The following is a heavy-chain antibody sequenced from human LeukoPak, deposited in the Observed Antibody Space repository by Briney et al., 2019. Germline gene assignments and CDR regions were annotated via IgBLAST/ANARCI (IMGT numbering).Heavy chain of an antibody. CDR1: GFTFSSYW. CDR2: LNQDGTEQ. CDR3: ARDPTYYNGWDY. D-gene: IGHD3-10*01. V-gene: IGHV3-7*04. J-gene: IGHJ4*02. Sequence: GGSLRLFCAASGFTFSSYWMSWVRQAPGKGPEWVANLNQDGTEQHYVDSVKGRFTISRDNAKNSLYLQMNSLRGEDTAVYYFARDPTYYNGWDYWGQGTLVTVSS.